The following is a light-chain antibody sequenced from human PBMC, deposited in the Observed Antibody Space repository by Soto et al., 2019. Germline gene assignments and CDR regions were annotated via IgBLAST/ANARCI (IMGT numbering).Light chain of an antibody. CDR3: SSYTSSNTVV. CDR1: SSDVGGYNY. CDR2: EVS. V-gene: IGLV2-14*01. Sequence: QSVLTQPASVSGSPGQSITISCTGTSSDVGGYNYVSWYQHHPGKAPKLMIYEVSNRPSGVSKRFSGSKSGNTASLTISGLQAEDEADYFCSSYTSSNTVVFGGGTKLTVL. J-gene: IGLJ2*01.